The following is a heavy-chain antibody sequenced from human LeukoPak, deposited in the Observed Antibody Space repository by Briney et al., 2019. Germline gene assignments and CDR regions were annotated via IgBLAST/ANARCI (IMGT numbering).Heavy chain of an antibody. J-gene: IGHJ4*02. D-gene: IGHD1-26*01. V-gene: IGHV3-64D*06. CDR2: ISGSGNGFSI. Sequence: GGSLRLSCSASGFFFTIYTMYWVRQAPGKGPEYVSTISGSGNGFSIYYADSVKGRFTISRDDSKSILYLQMNGLRSEDTAVYYCVKDFGRIRGTPDSWGQGTLVTVSS. CDR1: GFFFTIYT. CDR3: VKDFGRIRGTPDS.